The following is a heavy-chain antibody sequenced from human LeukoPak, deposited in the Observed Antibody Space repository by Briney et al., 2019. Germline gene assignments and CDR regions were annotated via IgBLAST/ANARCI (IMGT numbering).Heavy chain of an antibody. CDR1: EYTFTGYY. CDR3: ARGRDYYYYYMDV. V-gene: IGHV1-2*02. J-gene: IGHJ6*03. Sequence: ASVKVPCKASEYTFTGYYMHWVRQAPGQGLEWMGWINPNSGGTNYAQKFQGRVTMTRDTSISTAYMELSRLRSDDTAVYYCARGRDYYYYYMDVWGKGTTVTISS. CDR2: INPNSGGT.